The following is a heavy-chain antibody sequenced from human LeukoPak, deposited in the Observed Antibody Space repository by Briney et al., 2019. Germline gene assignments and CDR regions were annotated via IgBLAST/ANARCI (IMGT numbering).Heavy chain of an antibody. J-gene: IGHJ5*02. V-gene: IGHV1-69*13. CDR2: IIPIFGTA. CDR1: GGTFSSYA. D-gene: IGHD4-23*01. CDR3: ARDPGWGTTVEVNWFDP. Sequence: SVKVSCKASGGTFSSYAISWVRQAPGQGLEWKGGIIPIFGTANYAQKFQGRVTITADESTSTAYMELSSLRSEDTAVYYCARDPGWGTTVEVNWFDPWGQGTLVTVSS.